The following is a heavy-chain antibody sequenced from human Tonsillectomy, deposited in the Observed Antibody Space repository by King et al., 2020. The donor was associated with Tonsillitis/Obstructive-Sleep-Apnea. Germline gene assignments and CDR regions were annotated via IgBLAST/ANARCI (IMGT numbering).Heavy chain of an antibody. CDR2: INHSGGT. V-gene: IGHV4-34*01. CDR3: ARDPRDRSGDYYAAFDI. D-gene: IGHD3-22*01. CDR1: GGSFSDDS. J-gene: IGHJ3*02. Sequence: VQLQQWGAGLLKPSETLSLTCAVSGGSFSDDSWTWIRQPPGKGLEWIGEINHSGGTNYNPSLKSRVTISVDTSNNQFSLKVTSVTAADTAVYYCARDPRDRSGDYYAAFDIWGQGTLVTVSS.